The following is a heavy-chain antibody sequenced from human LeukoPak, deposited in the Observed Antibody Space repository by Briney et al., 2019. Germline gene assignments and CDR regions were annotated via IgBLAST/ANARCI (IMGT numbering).Heavy chain of an antibody. Sequence: SETLSLTCTVSGGSISSSSYYWGWIRQPPGKGLEWIGSTYYSGSTYYNPSLKSRVTISVDTSKNQFSLKLSSVTAADTAVYYCASYHDFDWLPPRDNWFDPWGQGTLVTVSS. V-gene: IGHV4-39*01. J-gene: IGHJ5*02. CDR2: TYYSGST. CDR3: ASYHDFDWLPPRDNWFDP. CDR1: GGSISSSSYY. D-gene: IGHD3-9*01.